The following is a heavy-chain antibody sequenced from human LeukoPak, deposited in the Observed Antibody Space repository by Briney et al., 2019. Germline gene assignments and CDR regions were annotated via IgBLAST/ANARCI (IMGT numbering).Heavy chain of an antibody. D-gene: IGHD6-25*01. J-gene: IGHJ4*02. V-gene: IGHV1-2*02. Sequence: GASVKVSCKASGYTFTDYYIHWVRQAPGQGLEWMAWMNPNSGGTSYAQKFRGRVTMTRDTSISTGYMELSRLRFDDTAVYYCAINKAAKSLDYWGQGTLVTVSS. CDR2: MNPNSGGT. CDR1: GYTFTDYY. CDR3: AINKAAKSLDY.